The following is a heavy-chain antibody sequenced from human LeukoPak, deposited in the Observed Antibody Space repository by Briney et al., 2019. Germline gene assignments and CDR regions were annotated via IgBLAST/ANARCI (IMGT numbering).Heavy chain of an antibody. CDR2: IKQDGSEK. J-gene: IGHJ4*02. V-gene: IGHV3-7*01. Sequence: GGSLRLSCAASGFTFSSYWMSWARQAPGKGLEWVANIKQDGSEKYYVDSVKGRFTISRDNAKNSLYLQMNSLRAEDTAVYYCARDSSGYYYFRGTPGGYWGQGTLVTVSS. CDR3: ARDSSGYYYFRGTPGGY. CDR1: GFTFSSYW. D-gene: IGHD3-22*01.